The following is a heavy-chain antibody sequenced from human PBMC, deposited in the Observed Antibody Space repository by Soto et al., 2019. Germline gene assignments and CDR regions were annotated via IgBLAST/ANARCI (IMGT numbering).Heavy chain of an antibody. CDR2: IYYSGST. V-gene: IGHV4-59*01. Sequence: QVQLQESGPGLVKPSETLSLTCTVSGGSISSYYWSWIRQPPGKGLEGIGYIYYSGSTNYNPSLKRRVTISVDTSKNQFSLKLSSVTAADTAVYYCARHPLGYCSGGSCLQIDYWGQGTLVTVSS. CDR1: GGSISSYY. D-gene: IGHD2-15*01. CDR3: ARHPLGYCSGGSCLQIDY. J-gene: IGHJ4*02.